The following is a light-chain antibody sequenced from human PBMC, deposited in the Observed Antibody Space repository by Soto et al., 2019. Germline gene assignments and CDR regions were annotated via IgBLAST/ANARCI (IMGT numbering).Light chain of an antibody. CDR3: SSFTSSTTYV. J-gene: IGLJ1*01. CDR2: DVT. CDR1: SSDVGGYNS. Sequence: QSALTQPASVSGSPGQSITISCTGTSSDVGGYNSVSWYRQDPGKAPKLIIYDVTYRPSGVSNRFSGSKSGNTASLTISGLQSEDEADYHCSSFTSSTTYVFGTGTKVTVL. V-gene: IGLV2-14*01.